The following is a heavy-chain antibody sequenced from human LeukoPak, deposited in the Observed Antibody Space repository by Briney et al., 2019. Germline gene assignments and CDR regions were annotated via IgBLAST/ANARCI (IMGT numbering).Heavy chain of an antibody. CDR2: IYSGGST. CDR1: GFTVSSNH. D-gene: IGHD2/OR15-2a*01. V-gene: IGHV3-66*01. Sequence: GGSPRLSCAASGFTVSSNHMSWVRQAPGKGLEWVSVIYSGGSTYYADSVKGRFTISRDNSKNTLYLQMNSLRAEDTAVYYCARDLSLFSDNIGGFDYWGQGTLVTVSS. J-gene: IGHJ4*02. CDR3: ARDLSLFSDNIGGFDY.